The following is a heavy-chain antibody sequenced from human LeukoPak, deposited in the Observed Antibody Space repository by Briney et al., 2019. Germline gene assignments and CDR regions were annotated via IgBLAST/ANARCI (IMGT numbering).Heavy chain of an antibody. CDR3: AREVGRRYGMDV. CDR1: GYTFTGYY. V-gene: IGHV1-2*02. Sequence: GASVKDSRMASGYTFTGYYMHWVRQAPGQGVEWMGWINPNSGGTNYAQKFQGRVTITRDTSISTAYMELSRLRSDAAAVDYCAREVGRRYGMDVWGQGTAVTVSS. J-gene: IGHJ6*02. CDR2: INPNSGGT. D-gene: IGHD1-26*01.